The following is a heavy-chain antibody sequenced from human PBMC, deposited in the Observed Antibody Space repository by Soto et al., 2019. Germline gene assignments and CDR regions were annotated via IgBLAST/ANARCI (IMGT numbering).Heavy chain of an antibody. V-gene: IGHV1-69*18. J-gene: IGHJ3*02. CDR2: IIPILGTA. CDR1: GGTLSPYA. Sequence: QVQLVQSGAEVKKPGSSVNVSCKASGGTLSPYAISWVRQAPEQGLEWMGRIIPILGTANDAQKFQGRVTITADESTTTGYMELRSLRSEDTAVYYCAGYSPVTAMGKGDALDIWGQGTMVTVSS. D-gene: IGHD5-18*01. CDR3: AGYSPVTAMGKGDALDI.